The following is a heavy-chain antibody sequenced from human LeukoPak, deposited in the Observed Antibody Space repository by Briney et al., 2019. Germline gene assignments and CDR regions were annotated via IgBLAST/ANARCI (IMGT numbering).Heavy chain of an antibody. V-gene: IGHV3-30*02. J-gene: IGHJ4*02. CDR3: ARHLTYAFDY. Sequence: GGSLRLSCAASGFSFSTYDMHWVHQAPGKGLEWVAYIQYDGSNKYFADSVKGRFTISRDNSKSTLYLQMNSLRAEDTAVYYCARHLTYAFDYWGQGTLVTVSS. D-gene: IGHD4-17*01. CDR1: GFSFSTYD. CDR2: IQYDGSNK.